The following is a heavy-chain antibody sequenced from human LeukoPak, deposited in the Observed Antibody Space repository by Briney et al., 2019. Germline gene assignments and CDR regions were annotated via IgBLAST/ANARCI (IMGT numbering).Heavy chain of an antibody. J-gene: IGHJ6*02. Sequence: SETLSLTCAVYGGSFSGYYWSWIRQPPGKGLEWIGEINHSGSTNYNPSLKSRVTISVDTSKNQFSLKLSSVTAADTAVYYCARGPGENYYYHGMDVWGQGTMVTVSS. D-gene: IGHD3-10*01. CDR3: ARGPGENYYYHGMDV. V-gene: IGHV4-34*01. CDR1: GGSFSGYY. CDR2: INHSGST.